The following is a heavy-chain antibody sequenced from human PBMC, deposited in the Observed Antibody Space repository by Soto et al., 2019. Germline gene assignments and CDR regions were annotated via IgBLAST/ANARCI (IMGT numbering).Heavy chain of an antibody. CDR2: ISGSGGST. D-gene: IGHD3-22*01. Sequence: LRMSCAASGFTFSSYAMIWVRQAPGQGLEWVSAISGSGGSTYYADSVKGRFTISRDNSKNTLYLQMNSLRAEDTAVYYCAKDQYSYDSSGSSGAFDIWGQGTMVTVSS. V-gene: IGHV3-23*01. CDR3: AKDQYSYDSSGSSGAFDI. CDR1: GFTFSSYA. J-gene: IGHJ3*02.